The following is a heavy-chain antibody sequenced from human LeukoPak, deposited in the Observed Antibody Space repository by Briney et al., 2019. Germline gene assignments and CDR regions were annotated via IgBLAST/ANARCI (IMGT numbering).Heavy chain of an antibody. CDR2: ISWNSGCI. CDR3: SRDLAFCRGRRMVEYY. J-gene: IGHJ4*02. V-gene: IGHV3-9*01. Sequence: GGSLRLSCAASGFTFDDYAMLWVRQAPGKGLEWVSGISWNSGCIGYADSLKGRFTISRDNAKNSLYLQKDSLIADRTSLCYISRDLAFCRGRRMVEYYWGQGTLVTFAS. CDR1: GFTFDDYA. D-gene: IGHD3-3*02.